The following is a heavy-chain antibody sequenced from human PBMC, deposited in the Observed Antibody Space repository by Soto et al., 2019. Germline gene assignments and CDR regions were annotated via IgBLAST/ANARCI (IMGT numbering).Heavy chain of an antibody. CDR3: ARVLNTNFGVDRLWYGIDV. CDR1: GDTFSSYA. V-gene: IGHV1-69*01. Sequence: QVQLVQSGAEVKKPGSSVKVSCKASGDTFSSYAISWVRQAPGQGLEWMGGIIPIFGTANYAQKFQGRVTITADESTSTAYMELSSLRSEDTAVYYCARVLNTNFGVDRLWYGIDVWGQGTTVTVSS. D-gene: IGHD3-3*01. J-gene: IGHJ6*02. CDR2: IIPIFGTA.